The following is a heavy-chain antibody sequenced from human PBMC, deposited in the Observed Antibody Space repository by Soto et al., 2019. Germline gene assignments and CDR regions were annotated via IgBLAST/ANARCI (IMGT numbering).Heavy chain of an antibody. CDR2: ISYDGSNK. D-gene: IGHD3-10*01. CDR1: GFTFSSYA. V-gene: IGHV3-30-3*01. Sequence: GGSLRLSCAASGFTFSSYAMHWVRQAPGKGLEWVAVISYDGSNKYYADSVKGRFTISRDNSKNTLYLQMNSLRAEDTAVYYCARDYGNYGPFDYWGQGTLVTVSS. CDR3: ARDYGNYGPFDY. J-gene: IGHJ4*02.